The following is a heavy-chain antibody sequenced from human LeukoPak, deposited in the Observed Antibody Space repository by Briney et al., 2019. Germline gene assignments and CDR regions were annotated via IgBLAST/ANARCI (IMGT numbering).Heavy chain of an antibody. Sequence: GGSLRLSCAAPGFTFSGYWMSWVRQAPGNGLEWVANIKQDGSEKYYVDSVKGRFTISRDNAKNSLYLQMNSLRAEDTAVYYCAGDSTGYYWAYWGQGTLVTVSS. D-gene: IGHD3-22*01. CDR1: GFTFSGYW. CDR3: AGDSTGYYWAY. J-gene: IGHJ4*02. CDR2: IKQDGSEK. V-gene: IGHV3-7*01.